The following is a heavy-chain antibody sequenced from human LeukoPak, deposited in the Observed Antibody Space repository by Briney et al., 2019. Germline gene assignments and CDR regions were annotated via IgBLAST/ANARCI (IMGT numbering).Heavy chain of an antibody. Sequence: ASVKVSCKASGYTFTSYAMHWVRQAPGQRLEWMGWINAGNGNTKYSQKFQGRVTITRDTSASTAYMELSSLRSEDTAVYYCARDRGYYDSSGYYPTRAYDYWGQGTLVTVSS. CDR1: GYTFTSYA. J-gene: IGHJ4*02. D-gene: IGHD3-22*01. CDR3: ARDRGYYDSSGYYPTRAYDY. V-gene: IGHV1-3*01. CDR2: INAGNGNT.